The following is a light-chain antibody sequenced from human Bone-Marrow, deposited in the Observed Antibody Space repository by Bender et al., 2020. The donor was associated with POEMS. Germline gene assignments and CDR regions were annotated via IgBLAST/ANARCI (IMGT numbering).Light chain of an antibody. V-gene: IGLV1-44*01. CDR1: SSNIGAHA. Sequence: QSVLTQPPSASGTPGQRVTISCSGGSSNIGAHAVNWYQHLPGTAPKLLIYSSHRRPSEVPDRFSGSRSGTSASLAISGLQSEDEAVYYCSSYADTNNVIFGGGTKLTVL. J-gene: IGLJ2*01. CDR3: SSYADTNNVI. CDR2: SSH.